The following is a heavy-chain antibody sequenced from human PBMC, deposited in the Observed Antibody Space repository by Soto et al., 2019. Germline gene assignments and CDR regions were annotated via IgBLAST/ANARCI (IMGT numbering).Heavy chain of an antibody. J-gene: IGHJ1*01. Sequence: HPGGSLRLFCAASGFTFSSYAMSWVRQAPGKGLEWVSAISGSGGSTYYADSVKGRFTISRDNSKNTLYLQMNSLRAEDTAVYYCAKAPYSSGFLNAEYFQHWGQGT. V-gene: IGHV3-23*01. CDR1: GFTFSSYA. CDR2: ISGSGGST. D-gene: IGHD6-19*01. CDR3: AKAPYSSGFLNAEYFQH.